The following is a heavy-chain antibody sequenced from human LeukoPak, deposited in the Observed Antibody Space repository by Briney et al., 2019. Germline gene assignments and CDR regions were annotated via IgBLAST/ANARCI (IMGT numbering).Heavy chain of an antibody. D-gene: IGHD6-19*01. J-gene: IGHJ4*02. CDR2: VYYSGTT. CDR1: GGSISLSYYY. V-gene: IGHV4-39*07. CDR3: ARGTLYSGWSYYFDY. Sequence: SETLSLTCSVSGGSISLSYYYWGWIRQPPGKALEWIGSVYYSGTTSYNPSLKSRVTISVDMCKNHFSLRLSSVTAADTAMYYCARGTLYSGWSYYFDYWGQGSQVTVSS.